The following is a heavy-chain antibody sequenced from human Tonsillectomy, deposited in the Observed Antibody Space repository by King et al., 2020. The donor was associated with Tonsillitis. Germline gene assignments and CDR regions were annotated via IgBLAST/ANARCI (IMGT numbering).Heavy chain of an antibody. V-gene: IGHV4-59*01. CDR2: IYNSGST. CDR3: ARNTPGYCSGGTCYSSSYFDD. J-gene: IGHJ4*02. CDR1: GGSIRSYY. D-gene: IGHD2-15*01. Sequence: QLQESGPGLVKPSETLSLTCAVSGGSIRSYYWSWIRQPPGKGLEWIGYIYNSGSTHCNPSLKRRVTIAADTSKNQFSLKLSSVTAADTAVYYCARNTPGYCSGGTCYSSSYFDDWGQGTLVTVSS.